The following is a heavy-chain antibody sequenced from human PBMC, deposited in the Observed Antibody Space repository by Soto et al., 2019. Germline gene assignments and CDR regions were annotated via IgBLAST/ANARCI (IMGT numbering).Heavy chain of an antibody. J-gene: IGHJ4*02. D-gene: IGHD3-22*01. V-gene: IGHV4-30-4*02. CDR3: ARYDSSGYYSSFDY. Sequence: SETLSLTCTVSGGSVSSGDYYWSWIRQPPGKGLEWIGYMYYSGSTYYNPSLKSRVTMSVDTSKNQFSLKLSSVTAADTAVYYCARYDSSGYYSSFDYWGQGTLVTVSS. CDR1: GGSVSSGDYY. CDR2: MYYSGST.